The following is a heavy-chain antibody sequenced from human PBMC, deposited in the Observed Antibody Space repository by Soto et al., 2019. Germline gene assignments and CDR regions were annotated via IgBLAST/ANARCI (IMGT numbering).Heavy chain of an antibody. D-gene: IGHD5-12*01. CDR2: TYFRSKWYN. CDR1: GDSRSSNSAA. CDR3: AKGDNLGPKTGYAFDP. V-gene: IGHV6-1*01. Sequence: SQTLSLTCAISGDSRSSNSAAWNWIRQSPSRGLEWLGRTYFRSKWYNDYAVSVKSRIIINPDTSNNQFSLQLNSVTPEDTAVYFCAKGDNLGPKTGYAFDPWGQGIMVTVSS. J-gene: IGHJ5*02.